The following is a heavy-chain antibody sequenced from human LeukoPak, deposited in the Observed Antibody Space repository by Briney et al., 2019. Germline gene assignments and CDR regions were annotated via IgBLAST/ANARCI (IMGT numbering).Heavy chain of an antibody. CDR2: INPSGGST. J-gene: IGHJ6*02. CDR1: GYTFTSYY. Sequence: ASVKVSCKASGYTFTSYYMHWVRQAPGQGLEWMGIINPSGGSTSYAQEFQGRVTMTRDTSTSTVYMELSSLRSEDTAVYYCAREVTIFGVVPDWGQGTTVTVSS. V-gene: IGHV1-46*01. D-gene: IGHD3-3*01. CDR3: AREVTIFGVVPD.